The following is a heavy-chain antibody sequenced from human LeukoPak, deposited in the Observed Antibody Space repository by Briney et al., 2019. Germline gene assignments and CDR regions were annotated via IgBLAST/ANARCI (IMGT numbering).Heavy chain of an antibody. D-gene: IGHD2-15*01. CDR3: ARSWAGYCSGGSCYSLDY. V-gene: IGHV1-69*13. Sequence: SVKVSCKASGGTFSSYAISWVRQAPGQGLEWMGGIIPIFGTANYAQKFQGRVTITADESTSTAYMELSSLRSEDTAVYYCARSWAGYCSGGSCYSLDYWGQGTLVTVSS. J-gene: IGHJ4*02. CDR2: IIPIFGTA. CDR1: GGTFSSYA.